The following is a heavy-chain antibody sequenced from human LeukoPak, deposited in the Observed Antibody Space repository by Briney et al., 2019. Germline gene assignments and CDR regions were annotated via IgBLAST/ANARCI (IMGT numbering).Heavy chain of an antibody. V-gene: IGHV3-11*06. CDR1: GFTFRDYY. J-gene: IGHJ4*02. CDR2: ISSSSSYI. Sequence: GGSLRLSCVASGFTFRDYYMSWIRRAPGKGLEWVSYISSSSSYIDYADSVKGRFTISRDNAKNSLHLQMNSLRAEDTAVYYCARDNWAGFDYWGQGTLVTVSS. CDR3: ARDNWAGFDY. D-gene: IGHD7-27*01.